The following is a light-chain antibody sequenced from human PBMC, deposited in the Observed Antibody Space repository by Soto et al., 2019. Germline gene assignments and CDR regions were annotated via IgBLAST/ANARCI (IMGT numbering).Light chain of an antibody. CDR2: DAS. Sequence: DIQMTQSPSALSASVGDRVTITCRASQSISSWLAWYQQKPGKAPKLLIYDASSLESGVPSRFSGRGSGTEFTLTISSLQPDDFASYYCQQYKSYYTFGQGTKLEI. CDR1: QSISSW. CDR3: QQYKSYYT. J-gene: IGKJ2*01. V-gene: IGKV1-5*01.